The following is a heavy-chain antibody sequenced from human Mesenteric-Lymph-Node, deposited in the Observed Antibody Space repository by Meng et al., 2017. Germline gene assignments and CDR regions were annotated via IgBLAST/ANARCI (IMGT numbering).Heavy chain of an antibody. CDR1: GFTFSDHY. CDR2: ITSGSTYI. J-gene: IGHJ3*02. CDR3: ARLWSDAFDI. Sequence: GESLKISCATSGFTFSDHYMIWVRQAPGKGLEWVSSITSGSTYIYYANLVKGRFIISRDNAKNSLYLQMNNLRAEDTAVYYCARLWSDAFDIWGHGTMVTVSS. V-gene: IGHV3-69-1*02. D-gene: IGHD2-8*02.